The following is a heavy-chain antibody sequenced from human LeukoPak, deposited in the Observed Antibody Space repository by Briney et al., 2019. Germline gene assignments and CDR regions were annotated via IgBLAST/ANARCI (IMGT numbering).Heavy chain of an antibody. D-gene: IGHD3-16*01. CDR1: GFTFSSYV. Sequence: PGGSLRLSCAASGFTFSSYVMHWVRQAPGKGLEWVAVISSDGSSKYYADSAKGRFTISRDNSKNTLYVQMNSLRAEDTAVYYCARGKKIWSTLGDWGQGTLVTVSS. CDR2: ISSDGSSK. CDR3: ARGKKIWSTLGD. V-gene: IGHV3-30-3*01. J-gene: IGHJ4*02.